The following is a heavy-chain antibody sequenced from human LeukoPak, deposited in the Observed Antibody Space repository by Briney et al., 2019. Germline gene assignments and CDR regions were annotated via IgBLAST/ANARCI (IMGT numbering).Heavy chain of an antibody. D-gene: IGHD3-10*01. CDR3: ARGMALDY. J-gene: IGHJ4*02. CDR2: INHGGGT. CDR1: GGSFSGYY. Sequence: SETLSLTCAVYGGSFSGYYWSWIRQPPGKGLEWIGEINHGGGTNYNPSLKSRVAISVDTSKNQFSLNLYSVTAADTAVYYCARGMALDYWGQGTLVTVSS. V-gene: IGHV4-34*01.